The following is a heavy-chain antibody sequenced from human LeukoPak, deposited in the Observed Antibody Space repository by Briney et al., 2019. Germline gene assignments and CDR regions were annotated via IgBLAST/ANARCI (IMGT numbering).Heavy chain of an antibody. J-gene: IGHJ6*04. D-gene: IGHD3-10*02. CDR3: AELGITMIGGV. Sequence: PGGSLRLSCAGSGFPFSSHGMNWVRQAPGKGLEWVSYISSSGSTIYYADSVKGRFTISRDNAKNSLYLQMNSLRAEDTAVYYCAELGITMIGGVWGKGTTVTISS. CDR1: GFPFSSHG. V-gene: IGHV3-48*04. CDR2: ISSSGSTI.